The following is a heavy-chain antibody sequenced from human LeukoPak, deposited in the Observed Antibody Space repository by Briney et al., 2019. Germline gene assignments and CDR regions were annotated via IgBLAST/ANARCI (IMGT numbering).Heavy chain of an antibody. V-gene: IGHV3-7*04. J-gene: IGHJ4*02. D-gene: IGHD3-16*02. Sequence: GGSLRLSCAASGFTFNSYWMSWVRQAPGKGLEWVANIKQDGSEKYYVDSVKGRFTISRDNAKNSLYLQMNSLRAEDTAVYYCARAGYDYVWGSYRLWGQGTLVTVSS. CDR2: IKQDGSEK. CDR1: GFTFNSYW. CDR3: ARAGYDYVWGSYRL.